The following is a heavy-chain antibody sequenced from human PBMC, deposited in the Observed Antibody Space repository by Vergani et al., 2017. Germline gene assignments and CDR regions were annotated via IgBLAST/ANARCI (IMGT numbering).Heavy chain of an antibody. CDR3: ARHFKGIALAGIVGGDDY. J-gene: IGHJ4*02. D-gene: IGHD6-19*01. CDR2: IDPSDSYT. CDR1: GYSFTSYW. Sequence: EVQLVQSGAEVKKPGESLRISCKGSGYSFTSYWISWVRQMPGKGLEWVGRIDPSDSYTNYSPSFQGHVTISADKSISTAYLQWSSLKASDTAIYYCARHFKGIALAGIVGGDDYWGQGTLVTVSS. V-gene: IGHV5-10-1*03.